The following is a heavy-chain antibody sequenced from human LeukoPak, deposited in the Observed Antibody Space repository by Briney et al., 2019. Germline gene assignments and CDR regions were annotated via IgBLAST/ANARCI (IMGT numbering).Heavy chain of an antibody. Sequence: SETLSLTCTVSGGSINNYYWSWIRQPPGRGLEWIGYISYSGSTNYNPSLKSRVTMSVDTSKNHFSLRLGSVAAADTAIYYCARHYGPWGQGTLVTVSS. J-gene: IGHJ5*02. CDR2: ISYSGST. CDR1: GGSINNYY. D-gene: IGHD3-16*01. CDR3: ARHYGP. V-gene: IGHV4-59*01.